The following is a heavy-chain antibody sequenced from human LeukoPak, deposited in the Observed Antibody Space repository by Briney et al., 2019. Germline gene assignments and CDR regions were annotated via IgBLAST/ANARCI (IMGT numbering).Heavy chain of an antibody. J-gene: IGHJ6*03. CDR3: AKDQRGRVRYYYMDV. V-gene: IGHV3-30*02. CDR1: GFTFSSYG. CDR2: IRYDGSNK. Sequence: GGTLRLSCAASGFTFSSYGMHWVRQAPGKGLEWVAFIRYDGSNKYYADSVKGRFTISRDNSKNTLYLQMNSLRAEDTAVYYCAKDQRGRVRYYYMDVWGKGTTVTVSS. D-gene: IGHD3-10*01.